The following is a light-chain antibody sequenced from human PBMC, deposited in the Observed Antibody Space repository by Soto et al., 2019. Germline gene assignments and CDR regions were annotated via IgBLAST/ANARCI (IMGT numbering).Light chain of an antibody. CDR3: QQYRSSSYT. J-gene: IGKJ2*01. CDR2: GAS. V-gene: IGKV3-20*01. CDR1: QSIASSY. Sequence: EIVVTQSPGTLSLSPGERATLSGRASQSIASSYLTWYQHNPGQPPRLLIYGASSRDTGIPDRFNGSGSGTDFTLSIRRLEPEDFAVYYCQQYRSSSYTFGQGTQLEIK.